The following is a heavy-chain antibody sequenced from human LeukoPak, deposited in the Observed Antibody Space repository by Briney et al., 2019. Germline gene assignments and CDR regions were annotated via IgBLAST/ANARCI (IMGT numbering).Heavy chain of an antibody. CDR1: GFTFSSYA. CDR3: AKDPSGWYDYFDY. Sequence: GGSLTLSCAASGFTFSSYAMSWVRQAPGKGLEWVSAISGSGGSTYYADSVKGRFTISRDNSKNTLYLQMNSLRAEDTAVYYCAKDPSGWYDYFDYWGQGTLVTVSS. CDR2: ISGSGGST. V-gene: IGHV3-23*01. J-gene: IGHJ4*02. D-gene: IGHD6-19*01.